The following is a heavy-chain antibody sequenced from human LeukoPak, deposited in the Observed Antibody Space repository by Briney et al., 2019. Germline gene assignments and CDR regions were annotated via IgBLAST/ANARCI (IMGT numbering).Heavy chain of an antibody. CDR3: ARYDYSNYAGYYDH. CDR2: INWNGGRA. CDR1: GFSFDDYG. Sequence: GGSLRLSCAASGFSFDDYGMSWVRQAPGKGLEWVSGINWNGGRADYADSAKGRFTISRDNAKNSLYLQMNGLRAEDTALYYCARYDYSNYAGYYDHWGQGTLVTVSS. J-gene: IGHJ4*02. D-gene: IGHD4-11*01. V-gene: IGHV3-20*04.